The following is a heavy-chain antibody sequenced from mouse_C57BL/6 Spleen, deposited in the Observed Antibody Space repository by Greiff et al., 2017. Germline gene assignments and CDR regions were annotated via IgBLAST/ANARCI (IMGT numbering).Heavy chain of an antibody. Sequence: QVQLQQSGAELVKPGASVKLSCKASGYTFTSYWMQWVKQRPGQGLEWIGEIDPSDSYTNYNQKFMGKATLTVDTSSSTAYMQLSSLTSEDSAVYYCARRGVRAWFAYWGRGTLVTVSA. CDR1: GYTFTSYW. J-gene: IGHJ3*01. CDR2: IDPSDSYT. D-gene: IGHD2-2*01. V-gene: IGHV1-50*01. CDR3: ARRGVRAWFAY.